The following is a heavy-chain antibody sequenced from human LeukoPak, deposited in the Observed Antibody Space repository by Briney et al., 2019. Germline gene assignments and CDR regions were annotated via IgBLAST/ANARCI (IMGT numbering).Heavy chain of an antibody. V-gene: IGHV3-23*01. D-gene: IGHD2-2*01. J-gene: IGHJ4*02. Sequence: GGSLRLSCAASGFTFSSYAMSWVHQAPGKGLEWVSAISGSGGSTYYADSVKGRFTISRDNSKNTLYLQMNSLRAEDTAVYYCAKGGQVVPAAMYYFDYWGQGTLVTVSS. CDR2: ISGSGGST. CDR1: GFTFSSYA. CDR3: AKGGQVVPAAMYYFDY.